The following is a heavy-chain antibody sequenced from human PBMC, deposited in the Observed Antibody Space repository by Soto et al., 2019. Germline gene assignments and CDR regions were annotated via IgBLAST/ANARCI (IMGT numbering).Heavy chain of an antibody. D-gene: IGHD4-17*01. V-gene: IGHV4-34*01. Sequence: QVQLQQWGAGLLKPSETLSLTCAVYGGSFSGYYWSWIRQPPGKGLEWIGEINHSGSTNYNPSLKSRVTISVDTSKNQFTLKLSSVTAADTAVYYCARDSDDYGYYGDYWGQGTLVTVSS. J-gene: IGHJ4*02. CDR3: ARDSDDYGYYGDY. CDR1: GGSFSGYY. CDR2: INHSGST.